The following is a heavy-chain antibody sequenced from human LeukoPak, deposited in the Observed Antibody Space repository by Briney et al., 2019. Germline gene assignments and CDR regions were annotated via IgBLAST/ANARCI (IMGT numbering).Heavy chain of an antibody. CDR3: ARGYNYYYMDV. CDR2: INHSGST. D-gene: IGHD2-2*02. J-gene: IGHJ6*03. CDR1: GGSFSGYH. V-gene: IGHV4-34*01. Sequence: SETLSLTCAVYGGSFSGYHWSWIRQPPGKGLEWIGEINHSGSTNYNPSLKSRVTISVDTSKNQFSLKLSSVTAADTAVYYCARGYNYYYMDVWGKGTTVTVSS.